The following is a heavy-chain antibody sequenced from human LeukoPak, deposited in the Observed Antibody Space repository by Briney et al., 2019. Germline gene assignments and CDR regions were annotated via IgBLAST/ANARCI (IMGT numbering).Heavy chain of an antibody. V-gene: IGHV3-23*01. D-gene: IGHD2-15*01. Sequence: GGSLTHSCAARGFSLNRYARMGLRQAPGKGLEWVSSISGSGDSTFYSDSVKGRFTISRDNSKNTLYLQMNSLRAEHMAINFRENFILGYCIVGSCYFVRSWGQGTLVTVSS. CDR1: GFSLNRYA. CDR2: ISGSGDST. J-gene: IGHJ4*02. CDR3: ENFILGYCIVGSCYFVRS.